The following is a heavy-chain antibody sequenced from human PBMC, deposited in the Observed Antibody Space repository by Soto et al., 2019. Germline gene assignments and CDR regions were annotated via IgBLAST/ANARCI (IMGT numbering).Heavy chain of an antibody. CDR1: GYTFTSYG. CDR3: ARVVYRSGWVEYFQH. Sequence: GASVKVSCKASGYTFTSYGISWVRQAPGQRLEWMGWISANNGNTNYAQKFQGRVTITRDTSASTAYMELSSLRSEDTAVYYCARVVYRSGWVEYFQHWGQGTLVTVSS. CDR2: ISANNGNT. D-gene: IGHD6-19*01. V-gene: IGHV1-18*01. J-gene: IGHJ1*01.